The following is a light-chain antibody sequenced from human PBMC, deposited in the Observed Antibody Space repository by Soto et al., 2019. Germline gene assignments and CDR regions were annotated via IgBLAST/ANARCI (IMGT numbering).Light chain of an antibody. Sequence: EIVLTQSPGTLSLSPGERATLSCKASQSVSSNFLAWYQRKPGQAPRLLIYVASYRATDIPYRFSVSGSGTDFTFTITRPETEDFAVYYCQQYGTSPPTFGHGTKVEI. V-gene: IGKV3-20*01. CDR2: VAS. CDR3: QQYGTSPPT. J-gene: IGKJ1*01. CDR1: QSVSSNF.